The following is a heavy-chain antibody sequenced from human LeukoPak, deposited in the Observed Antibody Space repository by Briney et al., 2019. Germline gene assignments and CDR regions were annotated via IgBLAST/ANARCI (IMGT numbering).Heavy chain of an antibody. V-gene: IGHV3-21*01. CDR2: ISSSSSYI. Sequence: PGGSLRLSCAASGFTFSSYSMNWVRQAPGKGLEWVSSISSSSSYIYYADSVKGRFTISRDNAKNSLYLQMNSLRAEDTAVYYCARVYLVYGYGYMDVWGKGTTVTVSS. CDR3: ARVYLVYGYGYMDV. D-gene: IGHD5-12*01. J-gene: IGHJ6*03. CDR1: GFTFSSYS.